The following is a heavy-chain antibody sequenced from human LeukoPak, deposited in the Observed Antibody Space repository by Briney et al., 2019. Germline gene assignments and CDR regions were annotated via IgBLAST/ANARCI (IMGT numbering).Heavy chain of an antibody. CDR1: GFTFSSYW. CDR2: INSDGSST. CDR3: ARGPAEYSSGWYPPPADY. D-gene: IGHD6-19*01. J-gene: IGHJ4*02. V-gene: IGHV3-74*01. Sequence: GGSLRLSCAACGFTFSSYWMHLVRQAPGKGLVWVSRINSDGSSTTYADFVKGRFTISRDNAKDTLYLQMNSLRAEDTAVYYCARGPAEYSSGWYPPPADYWGQGTLVTVSS.